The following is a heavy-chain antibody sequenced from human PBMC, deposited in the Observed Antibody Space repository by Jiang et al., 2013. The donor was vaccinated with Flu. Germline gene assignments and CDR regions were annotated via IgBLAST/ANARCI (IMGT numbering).Heavy chain of an antibody. CDR3: ASGGYNWNSNWFDP. Sequence: SQTLSLTCAISGDSVSSNSAAWNWIRQSPSRGLEWLGRTYYRSKWYNDYAVSVKSRITINPDTSKNQFSLQLNSVTPEDTAVYYCASGGYNWNSNWFDPWGQGTLVTVSS. J-gene: IGHJ5*02. CDR1: GDSVSSNSAA. D-gene: IGHD1-7*01. V-gene: IGHV6-1*01. CDR2: TYYRSKWYN.